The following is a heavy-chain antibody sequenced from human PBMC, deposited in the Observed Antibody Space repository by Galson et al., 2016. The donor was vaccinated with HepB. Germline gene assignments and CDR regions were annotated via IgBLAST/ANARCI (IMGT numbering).Heavy chain of an antibody. V-gene: IGHV3-74*01. J-gene: IGHJ4*02. D-gene: IGHD1-1*01. Sequence: SLRLSCAASRFTFSSYWIHWVRQAPGKGLVWVSRINSDGSSTSYADSVKGRFTISRDNSKNTLYLQMNSLRADDTAVYYCAKESGLWNVKTDFDYWGQGTVVTVSS. CDR1: RFTFSSYW. CDR3: AKESGLWNVKTDFDY. CDR2: INSDGSST.